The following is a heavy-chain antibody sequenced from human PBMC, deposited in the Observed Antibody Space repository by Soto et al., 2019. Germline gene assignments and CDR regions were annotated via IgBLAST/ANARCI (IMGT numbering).Heavy chain of an antibody. CDR2: INPQSGDT. V-gene: IGHV1-2*02. CDR3: AREFAVKTLQNSGRLHFDS. Sequence: QVHLVQSGAEVKKPGASVRVSCKASGYTFIDYYIHWVRQAPGQGLEWIGWINPQSGDTKYMYNFQGRVTMTRDTSISTAYMDLSRLRSDDTAVYYCAREFAVKTLQNSGRLHFDSWGQGTLVTVSS. J-gene: IGHJ4*02. D-gene: IGHD1-26*01. CDR1: GYTFIDYY.